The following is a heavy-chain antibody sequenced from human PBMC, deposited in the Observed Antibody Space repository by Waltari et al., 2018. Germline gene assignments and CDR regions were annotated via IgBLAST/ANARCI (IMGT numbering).Heavy chain of an antibody. CDR3: ARGGGGDWEWFDP. D-gene: IGHD2-21*02. J-gene: IGHJ5*02. Sequence: QVQLQESGPSLMKPSATLSHICTVSGGSISGFHWSWVRQPPGKGLDWIGYIYYTGSTNFNPSLKSRVTMSVDTSKNQFSLKLSSVTAADTAFYYCARGGGGDWEWFDPWGQGTLVTVSS. CDR1: GGSISGFH. V-gene: IGHV4-59*01. CDR2: IYYTGST.